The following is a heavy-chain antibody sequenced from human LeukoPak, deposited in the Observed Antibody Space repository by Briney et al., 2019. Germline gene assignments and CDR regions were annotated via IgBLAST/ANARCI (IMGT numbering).Heavy chain of an antibody. V-gene: IGHV3-20*04. CDR2: INWNGGST. CDR1: GLTFDDYG. J-gene: IGHJ4*02. CDR3: ARERSGSGSYHLDY. D-gene: IGHD1-26*01. Sequence: GGSLRLSCAASGLTFDDYGMSWVRQAPGKGLEWVSGINWNGGSTGYADSVKGRFTISRDNAKDSLYLQMNSLRAEDTALYYCARERSGSGSYHLDYWGQGTLVTVSS.